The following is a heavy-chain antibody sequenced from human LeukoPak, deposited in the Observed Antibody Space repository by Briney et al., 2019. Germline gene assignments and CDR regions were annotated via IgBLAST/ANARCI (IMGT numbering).Heavy chain of an antibody. V-gene: IGHV2-5*01. CDR1: GFSLSTSGVG. D-gene: IGHD6-13*01. Sequence: KESGPTLVKPTQTLTLTCTFSGFSLSTSGVGVGWIRQPPGKALEWLALIYWNDDKRYSPSLKSRLTITKDTSKNQVVLTMTNMDPVDTATYYCARTRLRAAAGVGPDYWGQGTLVTVSS. CDR3: ARTRLRAAAGVGPDY. J-gene: IGHJ4*02. CDR2: IYWNDDK.